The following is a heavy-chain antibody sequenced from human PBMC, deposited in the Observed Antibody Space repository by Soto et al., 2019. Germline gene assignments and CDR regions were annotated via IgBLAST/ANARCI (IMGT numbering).Heavy chain of an antibody. J-gene: IGHJ4*02. CDR1: GGSISSYY. CDR2: IYYSGST. Sequence: PSETLSLTCTVSGGSISSYYWIWIRQPPGKGLEWIGYIYYSGSTNYNPSLKSRVTISVDTSKNQFSLKLSSVTAADTAVYYCARGLAAAGNFDYWGQGTLVTVSS. CDR3: ARGLAAAGNFDY. D-gene: IGHD6-13*01. V-gene: IGHV4-59*01.